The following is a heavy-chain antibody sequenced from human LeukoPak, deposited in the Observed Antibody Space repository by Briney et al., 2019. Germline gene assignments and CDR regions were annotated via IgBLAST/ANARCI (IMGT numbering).Heavy chain of an antibody. J-gene: IGHJ4*02. CDR1: GYTFTGYG. Sequence: ASVKVSCTASGYTFTGYGISWVRQAPGQGLEWMGWISAYNGNTNYAQKLQGRVTMTTDTSTSTAYMELRSLRSDDTAVYYCAKLKGSGSYLDYWGQGTLVTVSS. D-gene: IGHD1-26*01. CDR2: ISAYNGNT. V-gene: IGHV1-18*01. CDR3: AKLKGSGSYLDY.